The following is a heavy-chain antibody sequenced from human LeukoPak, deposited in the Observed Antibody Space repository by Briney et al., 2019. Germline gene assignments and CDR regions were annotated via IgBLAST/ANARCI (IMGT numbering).Heavy chain of an antibody. V-gene: IGHV1-2*06. Sequence: ASVKVSCKASGYTFTGYYMHWVRQAPGQGLEWMGRINSNSGGTNYAQKFQGRVTMTRDTSISTAYMELSRLRSDDTAVYYCARFDCSGGSCYGKFDPWGQGTLVTVSS. CDR2: INSNSGGT. CDR3: ARFDCSGGSCYGKFDP. D-gene: IGHD2-15*01. CDR1: GYTFTGYY. J-gene: IGHJ5*02.